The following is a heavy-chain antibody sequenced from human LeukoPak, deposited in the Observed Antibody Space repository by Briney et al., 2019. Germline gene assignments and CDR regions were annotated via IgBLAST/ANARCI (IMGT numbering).Heavy chain of an antibody. J-gene: IGHJ6*03. D-gene: IGHD3-22*01. Sequence: ASVKVSCKASGYTFTGYYMHWVRQAPGQGLEWMGWISAYNGNTNYAQKLQGRVTMTTDTSTSTAYMELRSLRSDDTAVYYCAREPPAGWYYDSSGNMDVWGKGTTVTVSS. CDR1: GYTFTGYY. CDR2: ISAYNGNT. CDR3: AREPPAGWYYDSSGNMDV. V-gene: IGHV1-18*04.